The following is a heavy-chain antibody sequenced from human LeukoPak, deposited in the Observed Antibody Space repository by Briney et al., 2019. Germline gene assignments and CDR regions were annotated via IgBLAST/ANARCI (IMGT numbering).Heavy chain of an antibody. D-gene: IGHD6-13*01. J-gene: IGHJ3*02. CDR1: GLTFSRYA. CDR3: AKESSPSTFDI. Sequence: GGSLRLSCAVSGLTFSRYAMSWVRQAPGKGLEWVAVISYDGSNKYYADSVKGRFTISRDNSKNTLYLQMNSLRAEDTAVYYCAKESSPSTFDIWGQGTMVTVSS. CDR2: ISYDGSNK. V-gene: IGHV3-30*18.